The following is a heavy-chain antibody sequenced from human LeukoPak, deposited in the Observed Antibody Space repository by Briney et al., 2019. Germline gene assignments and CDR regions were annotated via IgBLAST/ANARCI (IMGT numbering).Heavy chain of an antibody. Sequence: SETLSLTCTVSGGSISSSSYYWGWIRQPPGKGLEWIGSLYSSGSTYYNPYLKSRVTMSVDTSKSQFSPRLSSVTAADTAVYYCARHEYRVIGNYAPFDSWGQGTLVTVSS. CDR1: GGSISSSSYY. D-gene: IGHD4-11*01. J-gene: IGHJ4*02. CDR3: ARHEYRVIGNYAPFDS. CDR2: LYSSGST. V-gene: IGHV4-39*01.